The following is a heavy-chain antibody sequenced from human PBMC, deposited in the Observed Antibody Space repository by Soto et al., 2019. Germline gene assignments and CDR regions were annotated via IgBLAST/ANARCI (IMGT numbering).Heavy chain of an antibody. CDR2: INHSGIT. J-gene: IGHJ4*02. CDR3: ARDAYYYDSSGYYYVGWYYFDY. CDR1: GGSFSGYY. D-gene: IGHD3-22*01. Sequence: QVQLQQWGAGLLKPSETLSLTCAVYGGSFSGYYWSWIRQPPGKGLECIVEINHSGITNYNPSLKSRVTISVDTSKNQFSLKLSSVTAADTAVYYCARDAYYYDSSGYYYVGWYYFDYWGQGTLVTVSS. V-gene: IGHV4-34*01.